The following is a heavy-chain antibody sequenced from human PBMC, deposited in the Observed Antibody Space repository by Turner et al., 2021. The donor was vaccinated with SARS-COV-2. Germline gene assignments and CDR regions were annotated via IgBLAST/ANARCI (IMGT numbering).Heavy chain of an antibody. J-gene: IGHJ3*02. D-gene: IGHD3-22*01. Sequence: EVQLVESGGGLVKPGGSLRLSCAASGFTFSGHSMNWVRQAPGKGLEWVSSISSSSNYIYYADSVKGRFNISRDNAKNSLFLQMNSLRAEDTAVYYCARARWDYYDSSGYYPDAFDIWGQGTMVTVSS. CDR2: ISSSSNYI. V-gene: IGHV3-21*01. CDR3: ARARWDYYDSSGYYPDAFDI. CDR1: GFTFSGHS.